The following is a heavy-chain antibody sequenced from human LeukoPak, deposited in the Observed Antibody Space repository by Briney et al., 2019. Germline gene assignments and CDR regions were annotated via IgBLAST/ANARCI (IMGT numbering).Heavy chain of an antibody. J-gene: IGHJ4*02. CDR1: GFTFGGYG. CDR2: SRSKAYGGTA. D-gene: IGHD6-19*01. Sequence: RSLRLSCTASGFTFGGYGLSWVRQAPGKGQERVGFSRSKAYGGTAEYAASVKGRFTISRDDSKRIAHLQMNSLKTEDTAVYYCTRVYSSGWYRIIDYWGQGTLVTGSS. V-gene: IGHV3-49*04. CDR3: TRVYSSGWYRIIDY.